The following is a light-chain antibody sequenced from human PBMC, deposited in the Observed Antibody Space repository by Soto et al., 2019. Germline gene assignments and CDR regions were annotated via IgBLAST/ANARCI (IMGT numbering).Light chain of an antibody. CDR1: GSNIGAHYD. V-gene: IGLV1-40*01. J-gene: IGLJ2*01. Sequence: QSVLTQPPSVSGAPGQRVAISCTGSGSNIGAHYDVHWYQQVPGTAPKLVIYATTSRPSGVPDRFSGSKSGTSASLAITGLQAEDEAVYYCQSFDNSLSGVVFGAGTQLTVL. CDR3: QSFDNSLSGVV. CDR2: ATT.